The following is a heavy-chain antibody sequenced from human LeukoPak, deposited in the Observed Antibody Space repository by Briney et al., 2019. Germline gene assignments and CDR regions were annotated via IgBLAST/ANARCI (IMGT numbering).Heavy chain of an antibody. CDR3: ARGGGAYCGDDCRRTFDY. V-gene: IGHV3-53*01. Sequence: GGSLRLSCVASGFTASTNYMSWVRQAPGKGLEWVSVFYSGGNTYYADSVKGRFTISRDTSKNTLYLQMDSLRAEDTAVYYCARGGGAYCGDDCRRTFDYWGQGTLVTVSS. CDR1: GFTASTNY. J-gene: IGHJ4*02. CDR2: FYSGGNT. D-gene: IGHD2-21*02.